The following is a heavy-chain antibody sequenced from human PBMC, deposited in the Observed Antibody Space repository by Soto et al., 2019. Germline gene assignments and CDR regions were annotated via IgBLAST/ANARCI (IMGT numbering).Heavy chain of an antibody. J-gene: IGHJ4*02. Sequence: EVQLLESGGGLVQPGESLRLSCAASGFTFSSYAMSWVRQAPGKGLEWVSVISGSDDSTYYADSVKGRFTISRDNSKNTLYLQMNSLRAEDTAVYYRSKRSSSSPFAYWGQGTLVTVSS. V-gene: IGHV3-23*01. CDR3: SKRSSSSPFAY. D-gene: IGHD6-6*01. CDR2: ISGSDDST. CDR1: GFTFSSYA.